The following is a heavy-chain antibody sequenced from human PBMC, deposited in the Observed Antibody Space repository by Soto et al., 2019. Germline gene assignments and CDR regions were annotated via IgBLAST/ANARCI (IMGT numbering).Heavy chain of an antibody. D-gene: IGHD2-2*01. CDR1: GYTLTELS. V-gene: IGHV1-24*01. CDR2: FDPEDGET. Sequence: GASVKVSCKVSGYTLTELSMHWVRQAPGKGLEWMGGFDPEDGETIYAQKFQGRVTMTEDTSTDTAYMELSSLRSEDTAVYYCATVITRKTPFDYWGQGTLVTVSS. CDR3: ATVITRKTPFDY. J-gene: IGHJ4*02.